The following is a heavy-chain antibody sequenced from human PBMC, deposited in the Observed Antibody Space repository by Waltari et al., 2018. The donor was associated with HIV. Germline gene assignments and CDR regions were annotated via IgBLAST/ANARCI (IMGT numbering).Heavy chain of an antibody. CDR1: GFTFDDYA. D-gene: IGHD4-4*01. CDR2: ISWNSGSI. V-gene: IGHV3-9*01. CDR3: AKDVRTVTTNGMDV. J-gene: IGHJ6*02. Sequence: EVQLVESGGGLVQPGRSLRLSCAASGFTFDDYAMHWVRQAPGKGLEWVSGISWNSGSIGDADSVKGRFTISRDNAKNSLYLQMNSLRAEDTALYYCAKDVRTVTTNGMDVWGQGTTVTVSS.